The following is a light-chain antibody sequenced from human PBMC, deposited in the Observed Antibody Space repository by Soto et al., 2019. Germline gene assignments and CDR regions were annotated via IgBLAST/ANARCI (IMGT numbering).Light chain of an antibody. CDR2: GAS. V-gene: IGKV3-15*01. Sequence: EILMTQSPATLSVSPGERATLSCRASQSVSSNLAWYQQKHGQAPRLLIYGASTRTTGIPARFSGSGSGTEFTLTISRPQSEDFEVYYCQQRSNWPGTFGPGTKVDIK. CDR3: QQRSNWPGT. J-gene: IGKJ3*01. CDR1: QSVSSN.